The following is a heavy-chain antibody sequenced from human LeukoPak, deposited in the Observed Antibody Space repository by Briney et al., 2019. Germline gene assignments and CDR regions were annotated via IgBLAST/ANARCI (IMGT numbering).Heavy chain of an antibody. CDR2: IWYDGSNK. V-gene: IGHV3-33*06. CDR3: AKDLGDSSSSFFDY. D-gene: IGHD6-6*01. CDR1: GFTFSSYG. Sequence: GGSLRLSCAASGFTFSSYGMHWARQAPGKGLEWVAVIWYDGSNKYYADSVKGRFTISRDNSKNTLYLQMNSLRAEDTAVYYCAKDLGDSSSSFFDYWGQGTLVTVSS. J-gene: IGHJ4*02.